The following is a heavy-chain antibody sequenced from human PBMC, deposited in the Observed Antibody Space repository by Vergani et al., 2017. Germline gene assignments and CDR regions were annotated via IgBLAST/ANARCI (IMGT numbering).Heavy chain of an antibody. CDR3: ARGRYYDSSGYYYLFAY. V-gene: IGHV4-59*01. J-gene: IGHJ4*02. CDR2: IYYSGST. Sequence: QVQLQESGPGLVKPSETLSLTCTVSGGSISSYYWSWIRQPPGKGLEWIGYIYYSGSTNYNPSLKSRVTISVATSKNQFSLKLSSVTAADTAVYYWARGRYYDSSGYYYLFAYWGQATLVTVSS. CDR1: GGSISSYY. D-gene: IGHD3-22*01.